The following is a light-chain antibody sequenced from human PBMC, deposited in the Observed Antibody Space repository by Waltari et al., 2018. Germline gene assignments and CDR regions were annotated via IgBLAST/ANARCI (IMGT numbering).Light chain of an antibody. CDR2: GAS. V-gene: IGKV3-15*01. Sequence: ETVMTQSPGTLSVSLGERATLSCRASQSVTSKLAWYQQRPGQAPRLLMYGASTRATGTPARFSGSGSGTEFTLTISSLQSEDFAVYYCQQYNNWPRTLGQGTKVEIK. J-gene: IGKJ1*01. CDR3: QQYNNWPRT. CDR1: QSVTSK.